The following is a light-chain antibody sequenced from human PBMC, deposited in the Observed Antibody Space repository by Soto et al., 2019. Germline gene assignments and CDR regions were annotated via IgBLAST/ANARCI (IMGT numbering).Light chain of an antibody. CDR2: GAS. CDR1: QSISSK. V-gene: IGKV3-15*01. CDR3: QQYNNWPPIT. J-gene: IGKJ5*01. Sequence: EIVMTQSPATLSVSPGERATLSCRASQSISSKLAWYQQKPGQAPRLLIYGASTRATGIPARFSGSGSGTEFPLTISSLQSEDFAVYYCQQYNNWPPITVGQGKRLESK.